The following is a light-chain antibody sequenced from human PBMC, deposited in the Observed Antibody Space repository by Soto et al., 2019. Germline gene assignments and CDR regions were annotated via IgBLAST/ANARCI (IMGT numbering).Light chain of an antibody. Sequence: DLPLTQSPSSVSASVGDRVTITCRASQGISRWLAWYQQKPGKAPNLLIYSASTLYSGVPSRFSGSGSGTDFTLTISSLQPEDFATYYCQQADSFPLTFGPGTKVDIK. J-gene: IGKJ3*01. CDR1: QGISRW. CDR3: QQADSFPLT. CDR2: SAS. V-gene: IGKV1-12*01.